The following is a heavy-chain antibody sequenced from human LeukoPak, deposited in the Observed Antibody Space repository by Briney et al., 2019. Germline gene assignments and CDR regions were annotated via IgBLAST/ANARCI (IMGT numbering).Heavy chain of an antibody. CDR2: IRYDGSNK. CDR3: ARAPTGWSGSNWFDP. V-gene: IGHV3-30*02. CDR1: GFTFSSYG. J-gene: IGHJ5*02. Sequence: AGGSLRLSCAASGFTFSSYGMHWVRQAPGKGLEWVAFIRYDGSNKYYADSVKGRFTISRDNSKNTLYLQMNSLRAEDTAVYYCARAPTGWSGSNWFDPWGQGTLVTVSS. D-gene: IGHD3-3*01.